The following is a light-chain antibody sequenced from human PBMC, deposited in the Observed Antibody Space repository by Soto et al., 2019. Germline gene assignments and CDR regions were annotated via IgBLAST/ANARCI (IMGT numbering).Light chain of an antibody. CDR3: AVWDDSLTAYL. Sequence: QSVLTQPPSASGTPGQRVTISCSGSTSNIGKNFVYWYQQLPGMAPRLLIYKNDQRPSGVPDRFSGSKSGTSASLAISGVRSEDEADYFCAVWDDSLTAYLFGSGTKVTV. J-gene: IGLJ1*01. CDR2: KND. CDR1: TSNIGKNF. V-gene: IGLV1-47*01.